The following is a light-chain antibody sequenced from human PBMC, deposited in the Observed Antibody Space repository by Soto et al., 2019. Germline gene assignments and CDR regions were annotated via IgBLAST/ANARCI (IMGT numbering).Light chain of an antibody. CDR1: QSVSSN. CDR2: GAS. J-gene: IGKJ3*01. Sequence: EIEMTQSPATLSLSPGERATLYCWASQSVSSNLAWYQQKPGQAPRLLIYGASTRVTGVPARFSGSGSGTEFILIISSLEPEDFGVYYCQQYGDSVFTFGPGTKVEIK. V-gene: IGKV3-15*01. CDR3: QQYGDSVFT.